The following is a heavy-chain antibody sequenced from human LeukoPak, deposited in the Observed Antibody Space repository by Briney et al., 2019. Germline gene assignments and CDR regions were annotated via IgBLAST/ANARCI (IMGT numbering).Heavy chain of an antibody. Sequence: PSETLSLTCAVYGGSFSGYYWSWIRQPPGKGLERIGEINHSGSTNYNPSLKSRVTISVDTSKNQFSLKLSSVTAADTAVYYCARESHYYYDSSGYPEIDYWGQGTLVTVSS. V-gene: IGHV4-34*01. CDR1: GGSFSGYY. CDR3: ARESHYYYDSSGYPEIDY. J-gene: IGHJ4*02. CDR2: INHSGST. D-gene: IGHD3-22*01.